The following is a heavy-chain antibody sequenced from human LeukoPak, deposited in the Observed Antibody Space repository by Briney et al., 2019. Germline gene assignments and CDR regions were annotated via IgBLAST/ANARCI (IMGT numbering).Heavy chain of an antibody. CDR2: INHSGST. Sequence: SETLSLTCAVCGGSFSGYHWSWIRQPPGKGLEWIGEINHSGSTNYNPSLKSRITISIDTSKNQFSLKLSSVTAADTAVYYCARVDSYGFPPYYYYYMDVWGKGTTVTISS. CDR3: ARVDSYGFPPYYYYYMDV. J-gene: IGHJ6*03. CDR1: GGSFSGYH. D-gene: IGHD5-18*01. V-gene: IGHV4-34*01.